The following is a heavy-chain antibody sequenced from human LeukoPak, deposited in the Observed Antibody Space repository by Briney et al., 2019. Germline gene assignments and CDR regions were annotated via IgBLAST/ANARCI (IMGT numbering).Heavy chain of an antibody. CDR1: GGSFSGYY. V-gene: IGHV4-34*01. J-gene: IGHJ6*02. CDR2: INHSGST. Sequence: SETLSLTCAVYGGSFSGYYWSWIRQPPGKGLEWIGEINHSGSTNYNPSLKSRVTISVDTSKNQFSLKLSSVTAADTAVYYCARGRRRGYHYYYYGMDVWGQGTTVTVSS. D-gene: IGHD5-12*01. CDR3: ARGRRRGYHYYYYGMDV.